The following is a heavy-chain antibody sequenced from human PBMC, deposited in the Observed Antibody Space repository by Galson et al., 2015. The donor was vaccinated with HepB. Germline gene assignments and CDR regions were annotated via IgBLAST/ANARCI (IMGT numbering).Heavy chain of an antibody. J-gene: IGHJ4*02. CDR1: GDSVSSNSAA. Sequence: CAISGDSVSSNSAAWNWIRQSPSRGLEWLGRTYYRSKWYNDYAVSVKSRITINPDTSKNQFSLQLNSVTPEDTAVYYCAREPYYDYVWGSYRYLDYWGQGTLVTVSS. CDR3: AREPYYDYVWGSYRYLDY. V-gene: IGHV6-1*01. D-gene: IGHD3-16*02. CDR2: TYYRSKWYN.